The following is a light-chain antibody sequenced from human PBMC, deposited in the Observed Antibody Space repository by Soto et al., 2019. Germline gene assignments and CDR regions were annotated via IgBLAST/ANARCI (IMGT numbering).Light chain of an antibody. Sequence: QPVLAQPACVSWSPGQSITISCTGSVSDVGNFGPVSWYQQHPGQVPKLIIYEGNRRPSGVSSRFSGSKSGNTASLTISGLQAEDEADYYCCSYVGARTYVFGTGTKVTVL. CDR2: EGN. CDR3: CSYVGARTYV. J-gene: IGLJ1*01. CDR1: VSDVGNFGP. V-gene: IGLV2-23*01.